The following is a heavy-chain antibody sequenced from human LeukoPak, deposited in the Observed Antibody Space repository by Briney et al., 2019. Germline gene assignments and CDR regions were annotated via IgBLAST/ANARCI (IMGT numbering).Heavy chain of an antibody. Sequence: ASVKISCKASGYTFTGYYIHWVRQAPGQGLECMGWINPNSGGTNYAQKFQGRVTMTRDTSISTAYMELSRLRSDDTAVYYCARDRWGYYDNSALGAFYIWGQGTMVTVSS. CDR3: ARDRWGYYDNSALGAFYI. CDR1: GYTFTGYY. J-gene: IGHJ3*02. V-gene: IGHV1-2*02. CDR2: INPNSGGT. D-gene: IGHD3-22*01.